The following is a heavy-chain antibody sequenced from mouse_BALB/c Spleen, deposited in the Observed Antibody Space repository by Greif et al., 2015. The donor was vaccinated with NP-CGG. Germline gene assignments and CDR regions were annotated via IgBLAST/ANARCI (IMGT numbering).Heavy chain of an antibody. V-gene: IGHV5-12-1*01. J-gene: IGHJ2*01. CDR3: ARHRANFFDY. Sequence: EVQRVESGGGLVKPGGSLKLSCAASGFAFSSYDMSWVRQTPEKRLEWVAYISSGGGSTYYPDTVKGRFTISRDNDKNTLYLQMSSLKSEDTAMYYCARHRANFFDYWGQGTTLTVSS. CDR2: ISSGGGST. D-gene: IGHD3-1*01. CDR1: GFAFSSYD.